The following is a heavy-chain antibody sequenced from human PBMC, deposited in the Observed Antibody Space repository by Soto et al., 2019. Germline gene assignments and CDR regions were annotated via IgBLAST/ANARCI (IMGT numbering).Heavy chain of an antibody. D-gene: IGHD3-10*01. CDR2: IYYSGST. CDR1: GGSISSGGYY. J-gene: IGHJ5*02. CDR3: ARDPGSGSYYGWFDP. Sequence: SETLSLTCTVSGGSISSGGYYWSWIRRHPGKGLEWIGYIYYSGSTYYNPSLKSRVTISVDTSKNQFSLKLSSVTAADTAVYYCARDPGSGSYYGWFDPWGQGTLVTVSS. V-gene: IGHV4-31*03.